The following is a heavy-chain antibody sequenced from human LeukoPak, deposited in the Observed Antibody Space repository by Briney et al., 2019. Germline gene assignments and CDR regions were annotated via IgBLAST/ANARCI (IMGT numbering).Heavy chain of an antibody. V-gene: IGHV1-46*01. CDR3: ARVLVPAGGGVVDY. J-gene: IGHJ4*02. CDR1: GYTFTSYG. CDR2: INPSDGST. D-gene: IGHD3-16*01. Sequence: ASVKVSCKASGYTFTSYGISWVRQAPRQGLEWMGIINPSDGSTNYAQKFQGRVTMTRDTSISTAYMELSSLRSDDTAVYYCARVLVPAGGGVVDYWGQGTLVTVSS.